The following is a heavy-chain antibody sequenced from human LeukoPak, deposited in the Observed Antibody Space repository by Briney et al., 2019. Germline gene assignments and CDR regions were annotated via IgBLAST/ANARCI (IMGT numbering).Heavy chain of an antibody. D-gene: IGHD1-1*01. CDR1: GYTFTSYY. Sequence: ASVKVSCKASGYTFTSYYMHWVRQAPGQGLEWMGIINPRGGSTSYAEKFQGRVTMTRDTSTSTVYMELSSLRSEDTAVYYCARSTIHETSHFDYWGQGTLVTVSS. J-gene: IGHJ4*02. V-gene: IGHV1-46*01. CDR2: INPRGGST. CDR3: ARSTIHETSHFDY.